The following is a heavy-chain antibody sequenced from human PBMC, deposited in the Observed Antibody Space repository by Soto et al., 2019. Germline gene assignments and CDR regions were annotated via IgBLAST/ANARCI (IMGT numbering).Heavy chain of an antibody. CDR1: GYTFTTYA. CDR3: AREDRNWFDP. CDR2: IDAGNGNT. V-gene: IGHV1-3*01. D-gene: IGHD2-15*01. Sequence: QVQLVQSGAEVKKPGASVKVSCKASGYTFTTYAMHWVRQAPGQRLEWMGWIDAGNGNTKYSQKFQGRVTITRDTSACTVYMELSSLRSEDTAVYYCAREDRNWFDPWGQGTLVTVSS. J-gene: IGHJ5*02.